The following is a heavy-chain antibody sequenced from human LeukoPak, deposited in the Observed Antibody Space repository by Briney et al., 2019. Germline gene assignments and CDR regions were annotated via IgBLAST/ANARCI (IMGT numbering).Heavy chain of an antibody. D-gene: IGHD3-22*01. Sequence: GGSLRLSCAASGFTFSRYWMNWVRQAPGKGLEWVANIKEDGSEQHYADSVKGRFTISRDNAKNTLYLQMNSLRAEDTAVYYCARSLLYYYDSSGPENWGQGSLVTVSS. CDR1: GFTFSRYW. J-gene: IGHJ4*02. CDR3: ARSLLYYYDSSGPEN. V-gene: IGHV3-7*02. CDR2: IKEDGSEQ.